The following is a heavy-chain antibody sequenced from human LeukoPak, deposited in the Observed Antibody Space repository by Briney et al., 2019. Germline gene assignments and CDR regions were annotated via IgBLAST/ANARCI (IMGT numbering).Heavy chain of an antibody. D-gene: IGHD2-2*01. Sequence: PGGSLRLSCAASGFTFSSYAMSWVRQAPGKGLEWVSAISGSGGSTYYADSVKGRFTISRDNSKNTLYLQMNSLRAEDTAVYYCAKVNLQYCSSTSCSYYFDYWGQGTLVTVSS. CDR2: ISGSGGST. J-gene: IGHJ4*02. V-gene: IGHV3-23*01. CDR1: GFTFSSYA. CDR3: AKVNLQYCSSTSCSYYFDY.